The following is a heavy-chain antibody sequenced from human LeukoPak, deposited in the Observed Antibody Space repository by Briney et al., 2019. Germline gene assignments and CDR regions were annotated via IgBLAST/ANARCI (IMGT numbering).Heavy chain of an antibody. V-gene: IGHV3-23*01. CDR2: ISGSGGST. CDR1: GGSFSGYY. Sequence: ETLSLTCAVYGGSFSGYYWSWVRQAPGKGLEWVSAISGSGGSTYYADSVKGRFTISRDNSKNTLYLQMNSLRAEDTAVYYCANCGAQPIDYWGQGTLVTVSS. D-gene: IGHD1-1*01. CDR3: ANCGAQPIDY. J-gene: IGHJ4*02.